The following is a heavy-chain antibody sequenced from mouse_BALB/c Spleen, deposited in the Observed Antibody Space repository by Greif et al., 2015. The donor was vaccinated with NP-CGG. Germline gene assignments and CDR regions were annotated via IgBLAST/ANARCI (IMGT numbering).Heavy chain of an antibody. CDR3: ARDVGFDY. CDR2: IRNKANGYTT. Sequence: EVQVVESGGGLVQPGGSPRLSCATSGFTFTDYYMSWVRRPPGKALEWLGFIRNKANGYTTEYSASVKGRFTISRDNSQSILYLQMNTLRAEDSATYYCARDVGFDYWGQGTTLTVSS. CDR1: GFTFTDYY. D-gene: IGHD4-1*01. J-gene: IGHJ2*01. V-gene: IGHV7-3*02.